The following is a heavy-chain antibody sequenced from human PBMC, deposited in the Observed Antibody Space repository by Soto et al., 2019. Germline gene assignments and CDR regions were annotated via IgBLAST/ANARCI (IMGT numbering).Heavy chain of an antibody. D-gene: IGHD6-25*01. V-gene: IGHV1-8*01. Sequence: ASVKVSCKASGYTFTTYDISWVRQATGQGLEWMGWMNPYSGNTGYAQKFQGRVTVTRNTSISTVYMELSGLRPDDTAVYYCARRKERSGPHYFDYWGQGSQVTVSS. CDR2: MNPYSGNT. J-gene: IGHJ4*02. CDR3: ARRKERSGPHYFDY. CDR1: GYTFTTYD.